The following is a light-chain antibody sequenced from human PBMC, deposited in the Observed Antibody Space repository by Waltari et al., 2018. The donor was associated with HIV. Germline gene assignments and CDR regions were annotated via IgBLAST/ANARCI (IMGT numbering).Light chain of an antibody. CDR1: NFRTTS. CDR3: QVWDSTTDHYV. CDR2: ASG. V-gene: IGLV3-21*04. Sequence: SYVLTQPPSVPVAPGKTAKITCGGNNFRTTSAHGYKRKPGQAPVLIIYASGDRPSGIPERFSGSDSGNTATLTISRVEAGDEADYYCQVWDSTTDHYVFGSGTKVTVL. J-gene: IGLJ1*01.